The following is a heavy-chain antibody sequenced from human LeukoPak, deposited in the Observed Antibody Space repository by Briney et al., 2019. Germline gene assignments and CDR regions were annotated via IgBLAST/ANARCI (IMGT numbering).Heavy chain of an antibody. V-gene: IGHV1-46*01. CDR2: INPRGDAT. CDR3: ARKWSSRDWFDP. J-gene: IGHJ5*02. Sequence: ASVKVSCKASGYIFTTYSIHWVRQAPGQGLEWMGMINPRGDATIYAQKFQGRVAMTSDTSTTTVPMELSSLKFEDTGLYYCARKWSSRDWFDPWGQGTLVTVSS. D-gene: IGHD2-8*01. CDR1: GYIFTTYS.